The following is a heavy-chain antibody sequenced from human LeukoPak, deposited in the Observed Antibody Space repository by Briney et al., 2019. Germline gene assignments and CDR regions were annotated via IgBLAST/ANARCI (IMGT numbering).Heavy chain of an antibody. D-gene: IGHD2-8*01. CDR3: ARGGYIVLMVYATSGGAFDI. CDR1: GYTFTSYG. Sequence: ASVKVSCKASGYTFTSYGISWVRQAPGQGLEWMGWISAYNGNTNYARKLQGRVTTTTDTSTSTAYMELRSLRSDDTAVYYRARGGYIVLMVYATSGGAFDIWGQGTMVTVSS. CDR2: ISAYNGNT. V-gene: IGHV1-18*01. J-gene: IGHJ3*02.